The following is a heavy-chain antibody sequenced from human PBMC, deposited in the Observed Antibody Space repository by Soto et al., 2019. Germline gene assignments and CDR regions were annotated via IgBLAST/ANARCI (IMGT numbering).Heavy chain of an antibody. CDR3: AREDYGDYPV. J-gene: IGHJ6*02. CDR2: ISAYNGNT. D-gene: IGHD4-17*01. Sequence: QVQLVQSGAEVKKPGASVKVSCKASGYTFTSYGISWVRXXXXQGLEGMGWISAYNGNTYYAQNLQGRVTMTTDTSTXTXYMXXRSXRSXDTAVYYCAREDYGDYPVWGHGTTVTVSS. CDR1: GYTFTSYG. V-gene: IGHV1-18*01.